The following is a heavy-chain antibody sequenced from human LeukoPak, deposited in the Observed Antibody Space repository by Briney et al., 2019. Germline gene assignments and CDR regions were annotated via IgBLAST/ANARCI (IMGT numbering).Heavy chain of an antibody. J-gene: IGHJ6*03. D-gene: IGHD6-13*01. V-gene: IGHV4-59*01. CDR3: ARSAAGSLYYYYYYMDV. CDR1: GGSISSYY. CDR2: IYYSGST. Sequence: SSETLSLTCTVSGGSISSYYWSWIRQPPGRGLEWIGYIYYSGSTNYNPSLKSRVTISVDTSKNQFSLKLSSVTAADTAVHYCARSAAGSLYYYYYYMDVWGKGTTVTISS.